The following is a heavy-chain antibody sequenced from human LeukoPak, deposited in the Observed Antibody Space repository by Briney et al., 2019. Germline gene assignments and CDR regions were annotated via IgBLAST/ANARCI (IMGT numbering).Heavy chain of an antibody. CDR1: GYTFTSYY. J-gene: IGHJ2*01. V-gene: IGHV1-46*01. D-gene: IGHD3-9*01. CDR3: AREGGYYDISKRYFDL. Sequence: GASVKVSCKASGYTFTSYYIHWVRQAPGQGLEWMGIINPSGGSTSYAQKFQGRVTMTRDTSISTAYMELSRLRSDDTAVYYCAREGGYYDISKRYFDLWGRGTLVTVSS. CDR2: INPSGGST.